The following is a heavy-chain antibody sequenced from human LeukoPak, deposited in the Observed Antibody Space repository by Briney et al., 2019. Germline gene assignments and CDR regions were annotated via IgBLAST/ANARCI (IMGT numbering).Heavy chain of an antibody. CDR3: ASRVYGLGSFNY. D-gene: IGHD3-10*01. CDR1: GDSISSTSYY. CDR2: IYNSGTT. V-gene: IGHV4-39*01. Sequence: SETLSLTCTVSGDSISSTSYYRDWIRQPPGKGLEWIGSIYNSGTTYYNPSLKSRVTISVDTSKNQFSLKVSSVTAADTAVYYCASRVYGLGSFNYWGQGTLVTVSS. J-gene: IGHJ4*01.